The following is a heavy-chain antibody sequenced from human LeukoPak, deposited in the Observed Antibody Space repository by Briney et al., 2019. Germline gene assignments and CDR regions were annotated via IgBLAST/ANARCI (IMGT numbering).Heavy chain of an antibody. D-gene: IGHD4-11*01. CDR1: GGTFSSYA. CDR2: IIPIFGTA. V-gene: IGHV1-69*05. CDR3: ARVPPPEQYLNDAFDI. Sequence: SVKVSCKASGGTFSSYAISWVRQAPGQGLEWMGGIIPIFGTANYAQKFQGRVTITTDESTSTAYMELSSLRSEDTAVYYCARVPPPEQYLNDAFDIWGQGTMVTVSS. J-gene: IGHJ3*02.